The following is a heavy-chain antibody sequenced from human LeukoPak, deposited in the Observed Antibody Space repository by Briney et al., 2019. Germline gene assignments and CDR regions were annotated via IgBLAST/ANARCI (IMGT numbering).Heavy chain of an antibody. J-gene: IGHJ4*02. D-gene: IGHD6-6*01. CDR1: GGSISSYY. CDR2: ISYSGST. CDR3: ARGLEQLVQPFDC. Sequence: PSETLSLTCTVSGGSISSYYWSWIRQPPGKGLEWIGYISYSGSTNYNPSLKSRVTISGDTSRKQFSLKLTSVTAADTAVYYCARGLEQLVQPFDCWGQGTLVTVSS. V-gene: IGHV4-59*01.